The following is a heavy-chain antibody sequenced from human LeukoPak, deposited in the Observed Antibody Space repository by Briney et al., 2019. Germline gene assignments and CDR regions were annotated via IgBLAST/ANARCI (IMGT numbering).Heavy chain of an antibody. CDR2: ISGSGGST. D-gene: IGHD3-10*01. CDR1: GFTFSSYG. J-gene: IGHJ4*02. CDR3: ARDMVHYFDY. V-gene: IGHV3-23*01. Sequence: GGSLRLSCAASGFTFSSYGMNWVRQAPGKGLEWVSVISGSGGSTYYEDSVKGRFTISRDNSKNSLYLQMNSLRAEDTAVYYCARDMVHYFDYWGQGTLVTVSS.